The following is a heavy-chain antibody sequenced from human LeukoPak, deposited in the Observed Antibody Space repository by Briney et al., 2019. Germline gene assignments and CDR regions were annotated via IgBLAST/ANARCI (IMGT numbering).Heavy chain of an antibody. V-gene: IGHV3-43*02. CDR1: GFTFDDYA. J-gene: IGHJ5*02. Sequence: PGGSLRLSCAASGFTFDDYAMHWVRQAPGKGLEWVSLISGDGGSTYYADSVKGRFTISRDNSKNYLYLQMNSLRTEDTALYYCAKLLGSGSYYNVAPWGQGTLVTVSS. CDR3: AKLLGSGSYYNVAP. D-gene: IGHD3-10*01. CDR2: ISGDGGST.